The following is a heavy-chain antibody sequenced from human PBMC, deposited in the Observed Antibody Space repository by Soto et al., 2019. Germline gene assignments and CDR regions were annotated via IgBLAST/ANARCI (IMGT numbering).Heavy chain of an antibody. CDR3: ARDGGSPTSTNCFDP. J-gene: IGHJ5*02. CDR2: INHSWNT. V-gene: IGHV4-38-2*02. D-gene: IGHD1-26*01. Sequence: SETLSLTCAVSGYSISSGCYWGWIRQPAWKGLEWIGSINHSWNTHYDPSLKSRVTISVDTYMNHFSLKLSSVTAADTAVYYFARDGGSPTSTNCFDPWGSGPLVTVS. CDR1: GYSISSGCY.